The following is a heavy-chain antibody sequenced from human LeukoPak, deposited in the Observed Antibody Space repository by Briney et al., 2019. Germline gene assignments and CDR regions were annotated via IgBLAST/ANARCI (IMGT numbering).Heavy chain of an antibody. V-gene: IGHV4-34*01. D-gene: IGHD3-9*01. CDR2: INHSGST. CDR3: AGGHSSDILQPYYYYGMDV. CDR1: GGSFSGYY. Sequence: PETLSLTCAVYGGSFSGYYRSWIRQPPGKGLEWIGEINHSGSTNNNPSLKSRVTISVNTSKNQLSLKLSSVTAADTPVYYCAGGHSSDILQPYYYYGMDVWGQGTTVTVSS. J-gene: IGHJ6*02.